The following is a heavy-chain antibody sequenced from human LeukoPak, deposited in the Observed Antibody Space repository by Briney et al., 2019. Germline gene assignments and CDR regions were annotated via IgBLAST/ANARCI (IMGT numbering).Heavy chain of an antibody. CDR3: ARDRYYNILTGFRRSDGFDI. CDR2: ISAYNGNR. Sequence: ASVKVSRKASGYTFTRYGISWVRQAPGQGLEWMGWISAYNGNRNYVQKLQGRVTMTTDTSTNTAYMELRSLRSDDTAVYYCARDRYYNILTGFRRSDGFDIWGQGTMVTVSS. CDR1: GYTFTRYG. D-gene: IGHD3-9*01. J-gene: IGHJ3*02. V-gene: IGHV1-18*01.